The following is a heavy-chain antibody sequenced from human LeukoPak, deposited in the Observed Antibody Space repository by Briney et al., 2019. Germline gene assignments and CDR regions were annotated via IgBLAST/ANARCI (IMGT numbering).Heavy chain of an antibody. CDR3: ARSRGVLERRGDAFDI. Sequence: ASVKVSCKASGYTFTSYYMHWVRQAPGQGLEWMGIINPSGGSTSYAQKFQGRVTMSRDTSTSTVYMELSSLRSEDTAVYYCARSRGVLERRGDAFDIWGQGTMVTVSS. CDR1: GYTFTSYY. D-gene: IGHD1-1*01. CDR2: INPSGGST. V-gene: IGHV1-46*01. J-gene: IGHJ3*02.